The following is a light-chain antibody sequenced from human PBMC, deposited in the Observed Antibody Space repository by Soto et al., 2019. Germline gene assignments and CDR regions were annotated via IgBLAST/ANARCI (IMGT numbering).Light chain of an antibody. CDR2: AAS. CDR3: RLSYSTPRDLS. J-gene: IGKJ4*01. Sequence: IQMTQSPSSLSASVGDRDTITCRASQSISSYLNWYQQKPGKAPKLLIYAASSLQSGVPSRFSGSGAGPDFTLTISNMLPEDFATYYCRLSYSTPRDLSVGGGTKVDIK. V-gene: IGKV1-39*01. CDR1: QSISSY.